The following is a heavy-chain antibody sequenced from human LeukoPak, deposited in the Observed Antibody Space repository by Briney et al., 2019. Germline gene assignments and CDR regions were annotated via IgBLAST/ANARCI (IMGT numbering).Heavy chain of an antibody. CDR3: ARLIREPSTTWFDP. CDR2: IYPDDSET. J-gene: IGHJ5*02. V-gene: IGHV5-51*01. CDR1: GYSFTNYW. Sequence: GESLKISCQGSGYSFTNYWIAWVRQMPGKGMQWMGIIYPDDSETRYSPSFQGQVTTSADKSTRTAYLQWSSLKASDSAMYYCARLIREPSTTWFDPWGQGTLVTVSS. D-gene: IGHD1-1*01.